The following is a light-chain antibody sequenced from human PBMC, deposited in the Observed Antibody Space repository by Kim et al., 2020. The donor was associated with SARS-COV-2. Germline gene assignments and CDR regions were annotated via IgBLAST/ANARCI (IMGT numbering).Light chain of an antibody. Sequence: PGERANLSCGASQSIDTYLAWYQQRPGQAPRLLVYDASNRATGVPDRFSGSGSGTDFTLTISSLEPEDFSTYYCQQRNSWPPAVTFGGGTKVDIK. J-gene: IGKJ4*01. V-gene: IGKV3-11*01. CDR1: QSIDTY. CDR2: DAS. CDR3: QQRNSWPPAVT.